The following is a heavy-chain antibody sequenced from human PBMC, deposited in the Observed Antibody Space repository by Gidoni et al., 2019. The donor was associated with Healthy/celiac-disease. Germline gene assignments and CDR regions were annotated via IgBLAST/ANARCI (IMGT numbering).Heavy chain of an antibody. CDR1: GGSISSYC. CDR3: AGGSGGV. D-gene: IGHD3-16*01. CDR2: IYYSGST. Sequence: VQLQESGPGLVTPSETLSLTCTVSGGSISSYCWSWIRQPPGKGLEWIEYIYYSGSTNYNPAQKRRVTISVDTTKNQFSLKLSSVAAADTAVYDCAGGSGGVWGQGTTVTVSS. J-gene: IGHJ6*02. V-gene: IGHV4-59*01.